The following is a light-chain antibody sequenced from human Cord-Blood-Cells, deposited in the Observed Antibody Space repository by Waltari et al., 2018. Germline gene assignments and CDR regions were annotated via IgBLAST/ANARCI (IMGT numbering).Light chain of an antibody. CDR1: QSVRNTY. V-gene: IGKV3-20*01. CDR2: CAS. Sequence: EIVLTQSPGTLSLSPGERATLPCRASQSVRNTYLACYQQKPGQAPRPLIYCASSRATGIPHRFSGSGSETDFTHTISRLEPEDFAVYYCQQYGSAPWTFGHGTKVEIK. CDR3: QQYGSAPWT. J-gene: IGKJ1*01.